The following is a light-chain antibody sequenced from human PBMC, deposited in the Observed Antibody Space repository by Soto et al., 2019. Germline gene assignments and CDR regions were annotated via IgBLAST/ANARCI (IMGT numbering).Light chain of an antibody. J-gene: IGLJ1*01. CDR3: QTWDSSASYV. Sequence: SYELTQPPSVSVSPGQTATIPCSGDKLGDKYACWYQQKPGQSPVLVIYENNKRPSGISERFSGSNSGNTATLTISGTQTMDEADYYCQTWDSSASYVFGTGTKVTVL. V-gene: IGLV3-1*01. CDR1: KLGDKY. CDR2: ENN.